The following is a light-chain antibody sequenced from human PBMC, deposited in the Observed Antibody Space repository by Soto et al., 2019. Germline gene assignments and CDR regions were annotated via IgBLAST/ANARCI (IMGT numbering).Light chain of an antibody. V-gene: IGLV2-14*01. CDR2: EVS. Sequence: QSALTQPASVSGSPGQSITISCTGTSSDVGFYNYVSWYQQHPGKAPKLMVYEVSDRPSGVSNRFSGSTSGNTASLTISGLLAEDEADHYCSSYTTSSTLVFGGGTKLTVL. CDR1: SSDVGFYNY. CDR3: SSYTTSSTLV. J-gene: IGLJ3*02.